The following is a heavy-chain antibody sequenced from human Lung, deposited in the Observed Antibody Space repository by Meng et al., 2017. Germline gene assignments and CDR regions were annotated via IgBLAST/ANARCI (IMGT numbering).Heavy chain of an antibody. Sequence: QVQLQASGPGLVKPSGTLSLTCAVSGGSITSSTWWSWVRQTPGKGLEWFGEIFHSGSTNYNPPLESRVTISVDKFKNQFSLKVYSVTAADTATYYCARFDISSSGRGDYWGQGILVTVSS. CDR1: GGSITSSTW. V-gene: IGHV4-4*02. CDR3: ARFDISSSGRGDY. CDR2: IFHSGST. D-gene: IGHD1-26*01. J-gene: IGHJ4*02.